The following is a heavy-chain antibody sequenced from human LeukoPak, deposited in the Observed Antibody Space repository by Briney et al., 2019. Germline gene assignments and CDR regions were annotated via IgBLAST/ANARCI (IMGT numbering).Heavy chain of an antibody. D-gene: IGHD5-12*01. J-gene: IGHJ4*02. CDR3: ARHTWQWLPFDD. CDR1: GYTFTSNY. V-gene: IGHV1-46*01. CDR2: ISPSGGST. Sequence: ASVKVSCKAFGYTFTSNYMHWVRQAPGQGPEWMGVISPSGGSTTYAQKFQGRVTMTTDTSTSTAYMELRSLRSDDTAIYYCARHTWQWLPFDDWGQGTQVTISS.